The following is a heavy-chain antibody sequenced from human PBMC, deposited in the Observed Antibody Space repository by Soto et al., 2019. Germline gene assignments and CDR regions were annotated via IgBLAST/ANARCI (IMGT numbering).Heavy chain of an antibody. CDR1: GYTFTSYG. CDR3: ARELYDILTGYYRHNWFDP. J-gene: IGHJ5*02. Sequence: ASVKVSCKASGYTFTSYGISWVRQAPGQGLEWMGWISAYNGNTNYAQKLQGRVTMTTDTSTSTAYMELRSLRSDDTAVYYCARELYDILTGYYRHNWFDPWGQGTLVTVSS. D-gene: IGHD3-9*01. CDR2: ISAYNGNT. V-gene: IGHV1-18*01.